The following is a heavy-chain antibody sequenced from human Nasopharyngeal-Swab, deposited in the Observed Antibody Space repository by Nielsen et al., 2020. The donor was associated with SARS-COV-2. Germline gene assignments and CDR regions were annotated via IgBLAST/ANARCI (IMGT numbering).Heavy chain of an antibody. CDR3: ARDGQSRTNWFDP. J-gene: IGHJ5*02. CDR2: INWNSGRK. Sequence: SLKISCAASGFTFDDYTMHWVRQAPGKGLEWVSGINWNSGRKGYADSVKGRFTISRDNAKNSLYLQMNSLRAEDTAVYYCARDGQSRTNWFDPWGQGTVVTVSS. CDR1: GFTFDDYT. D-gene: IGHD2-8*01. V-gene: IGHV3-9*01.